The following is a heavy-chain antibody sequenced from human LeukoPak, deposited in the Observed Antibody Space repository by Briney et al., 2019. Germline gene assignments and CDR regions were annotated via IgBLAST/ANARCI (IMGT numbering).Heavy chain of an antibody. CDR3: ARPFLAGGYYMDV. D-gene: IGHD2/OR15-2a*01. CDR2: ISYDGSNK. Sequence: GGSLRLSCAASGFTFRSYAMHWVRQASGKGREWVALISYDGSNKYYADSVKGRFTISRDNSKNTLFLQMNSLRADDTAVYYCARPFLAGGYYMDVWGKGTTVSVSS. CDR1: GFTFRSYA. J-gene: IGHJ6*03. V-gene: IGHV3-30*04.